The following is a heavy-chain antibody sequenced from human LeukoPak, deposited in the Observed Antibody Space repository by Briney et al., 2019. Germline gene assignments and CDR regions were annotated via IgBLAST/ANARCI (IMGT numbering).Heavy chain of an antibody. D-gene: IGHD1-7*01. CDR1: GASISSSSYY. CDR3: ARGIIGTFDF. V-gene: IGHV4-39*02. Sequence: PSETLSLTCTVSGASISSSSYYGAWIRQPPGKGVEWIGSIYFIGSTYYNTSLKSRVTISVDTSKNQFSLNLSSVTAADTAVYYCARGIIGTFDFWGQGILVSVSS. J-gene: IGHJ4*02. CDR2: IYFIGST.